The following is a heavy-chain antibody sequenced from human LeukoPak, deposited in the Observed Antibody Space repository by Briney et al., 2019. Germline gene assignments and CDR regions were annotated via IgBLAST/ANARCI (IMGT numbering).Heavy chain of an antibody. V-gene: IGHV4-34*01. CDR2: INHSGST. CDR3: ARGRGYCSGGSCLLNFDY. J-gene: IGHJ4*02. Sequence: PSETLSLTCAVYGGSFSGYYWSWIRQPPGKGLGWIGEINHSGSTNYNPSLKSRVTISVDTSKNQFSLKLSSVTAADTAVYYCARGRGYCSGGSCLLNFDYWGQGTLVTVSS. CDR1: GGSFSGYY. D-gene: IGHD2-15*01.